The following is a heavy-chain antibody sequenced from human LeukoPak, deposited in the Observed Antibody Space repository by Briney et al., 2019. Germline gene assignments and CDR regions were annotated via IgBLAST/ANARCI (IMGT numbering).Heavy chain of an antibody. V-gene: IGHV3-23*01. D-gene: IGHD3-22*01. J-gene: IGHJ4*02. CDR3: AKDLDGSSGCFDVPLSDN. CDR1: GFTFSSYA. CDR2: ISGSGGST. Sequence: GGSLRLSCAASGFTFSSYAMSWVRQAPGKGLEWVSAISGSGGSTYYADSVKGRFTISRDNSKHTLHLQMTSLRAEDTAIYYCAKDLDGSSGCFDVPLSDNWGQGTLVTVSS.